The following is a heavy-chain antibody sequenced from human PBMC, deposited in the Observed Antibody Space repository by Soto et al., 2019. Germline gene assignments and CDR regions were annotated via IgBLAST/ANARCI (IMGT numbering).Heavy chain of an antibody. CDR3: AKDYGDHDAFDI. J-gene: IGHJ3*02. Sequence: QVQLVESGGGVVQPGRSLRLSCAASGCTFSSYGMHWVRQAPGKGLEWVAVISYDGSNKYYADSVKGRFTISRDNSKNTLYLQMNSLRAEDTAVYYCAKDYGDHDAFDIWGQGTMVTVSS. CDR2: ISYDGSNK. CDR1: GCTFSSYG. D-gene: IGHD4-17*01. V-gene: IGHV3-30*18.